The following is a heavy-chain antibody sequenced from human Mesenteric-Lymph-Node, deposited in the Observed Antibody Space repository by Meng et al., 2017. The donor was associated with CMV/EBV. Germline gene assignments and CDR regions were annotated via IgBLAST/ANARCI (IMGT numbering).Heavy chain of an antibody. Sequence: SETLSLTCTVSGGSVSSGSYYWSWIRQPPGKGLEWIGYIFSSGSTNYNPSLKSRVTISLDTSKNQFSLKLTSVTAADTAVYYCARDRATSPAGGTGYLYHGMDVWGQGTTVTVSS. D-gene: IGHD6-13*01. CDR3: ARDRATSPAGGTGYLYHGMDV. CDR2: IFSSGST. CDR1: GGSVSSGSYY. J-gene: IGHJ6*02. V-gene: IGHV4-61*01.